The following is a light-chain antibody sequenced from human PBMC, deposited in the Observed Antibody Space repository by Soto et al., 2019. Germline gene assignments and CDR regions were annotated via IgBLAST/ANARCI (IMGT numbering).Light chain of an antibody. Sequence: DIQITQSQSSLSPPVGAGVTITCRASQGISSYLAWYQQKPGKAPKLLIYAASTLQRGVPSRFSGSGAGTEFTLTISSLQPEDVATYFCQKYNTAPFTFGQGTRLEI. CDR2: AAS. CDR1: QGISSY. V-gene: IGKV1-27*01. J-gene: IGKJ5*01. CDR3: QKYNTAPFT.